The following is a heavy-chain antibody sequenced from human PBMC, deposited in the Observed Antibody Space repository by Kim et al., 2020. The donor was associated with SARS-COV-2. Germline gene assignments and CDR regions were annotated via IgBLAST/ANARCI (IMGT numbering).Heavy chain of an antibody. J-gene: IGHJ4*02. CDR1: GGTFSSYA. CDR3: ARNGRSTTDRGHFDY. D-gene: IGHD4-17*01. CDR2: IIPIFSTA. V-gene: IGHV1-69*13. Sequence: SVKVSCKASGGTFSSYAISWVRQAPGQGLEWMGGIIPIFSTANYAQKFQGRVTITADESTSTAYMVLSSLRSEDTAVYYCARNGRSTTDRGHFDYWGQGTLVTVSS.